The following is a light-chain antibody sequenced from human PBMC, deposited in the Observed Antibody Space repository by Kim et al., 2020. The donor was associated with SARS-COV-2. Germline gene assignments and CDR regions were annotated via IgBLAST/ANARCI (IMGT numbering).Light chain of an antibody. J-gene: IGLJ3*02. Sequence: GQKFTYACSGSSSSIGSNLVNWYQQLPGTAPKLLIYSSDYRPSGVPDRFSGSKSDTSASLAISGLQSEDEADYYCVAWDDSLNGSVFGGGTQLTVL. CDR2: SSD. CDR3: VAWDDSLNGSV. V-gene: IGLV1-44*01. CDR1: SSSIGSNL.